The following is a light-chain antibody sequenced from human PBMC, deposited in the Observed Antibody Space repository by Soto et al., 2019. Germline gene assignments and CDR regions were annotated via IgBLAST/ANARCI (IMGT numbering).Light chain of an antibody. CDR1: QSVDSN. CDR2: GAS. V-gene: IGKV3D-15*01. Sequence: EIVMTQSPATLSVSPGERATLSCRASQSVDSNLAWYQQKPGQAPRLLIFGASTRATGIPARFSGSGSGTDFTLTISCLQAEDFGVYFCQQYDNWPLTFGGGTKVDIK. J-gene: IGKJ4*01. CDR3: QQYDNWPLT.